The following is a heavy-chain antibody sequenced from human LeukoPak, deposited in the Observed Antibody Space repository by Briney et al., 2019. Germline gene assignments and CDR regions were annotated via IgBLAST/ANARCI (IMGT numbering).Heavy chain of an antibody. J-gene: IGHJ6*03. CDR3: AKDATAVVGTVYMDV. V-gene: IGHV3-48*03. D-gene: IGHD6-13*01. Sequence: GGSLRLSCAASAFTFSNYEMNWVRQAPGKGLEWISHISNFGDIIHYADSVEGRFAISRDNAKNSLYLQMDSLRAEDTAVYDCAKDATAVVGTVYMDVWGKGTTVTISS. CDR2: ISNFGDII. CDR1: AFTFSNYE.